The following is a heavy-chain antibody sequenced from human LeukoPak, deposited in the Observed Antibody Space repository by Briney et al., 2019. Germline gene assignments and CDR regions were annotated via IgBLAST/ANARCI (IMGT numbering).Heavy chain of an antibody. CDR1: GFTFSSYG. J-gene: IGHJ4*02. D-gene: IGHD4-17*01. CDR2: ISYDGSNK. V-gene: IGHV3-30*18. Sequence: GGSLRLSCAASGFTFSSYGMHWVRQAPGKGLEWVAVISYDGSNKYYADSVKGRFTISRDNSKNTLYLQMNSLRAEDTAVYYCAKDNRYGDYSAGYFDYWGQGTLVTVSS. CDR3: AKDNRYGDYSAGYFDY.